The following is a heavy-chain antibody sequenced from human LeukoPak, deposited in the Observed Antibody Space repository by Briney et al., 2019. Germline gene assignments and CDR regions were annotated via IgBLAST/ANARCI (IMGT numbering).Heavy chain of an antibody. CDR2: IYTSGST. Sequence: PSQTLSLTCTVSGGSISSGSYYWSWIRQPAGKGLEWIGRIYTSGSTNYNPSLKSRVTISVDTSKNQFSLKLSSVTAADTAVYYCARARKAVALFDYWGQGTLVTVSS. CDR1: GGSISSGSYY. D-gene: IGHD6-19*01. CDR3: ARARKAVALFDY. J-gene: IGHJ4*02. V-gene: IGHV4-61*02.